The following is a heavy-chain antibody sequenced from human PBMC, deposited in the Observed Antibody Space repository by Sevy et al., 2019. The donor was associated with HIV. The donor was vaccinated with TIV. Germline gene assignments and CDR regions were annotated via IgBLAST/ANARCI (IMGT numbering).Heavy chain of an antibody. CDR3: ARDRSWIQLRSGDY. CDR2: IKQDGSEK. CDR1: GFTFSSYW. J-gene: IGHJ4*02. V-gene: IGHV3-7*01. D-gene: IGHD5-18*01. Sequence: GGSLRLSCAASGFTFSSYWMSWVRQAPGKGLEWVANIKQDGSEKYYVDSVKGRFTISRDNAKNSLYLQMNSLRAEDTAGYYCARDRSWIQLRSGDYWGQGNLVTVSS.